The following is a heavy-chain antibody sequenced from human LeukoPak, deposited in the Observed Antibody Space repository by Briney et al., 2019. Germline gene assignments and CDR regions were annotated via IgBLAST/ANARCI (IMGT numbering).Heavy chain of an antibody. Sequence: SGKVSCKASGFTFTSSAVQWVRQARGQRLEWIGWIVVGSGNTNYAQKFQERVTITRDMSTSTAYMELSSLRSEDTAVYYCAAQRITMVRGAPSFDYWGQGTLVTVSS. CDR1: GFTFTSSA. CDR2: IVVGSGNT. V-gene: IGHV1-58*01. D-gene: IGHD3-10*01. J-gene: IGHJ4*02. CDR3: AAQRITMVRGAPSFDY.